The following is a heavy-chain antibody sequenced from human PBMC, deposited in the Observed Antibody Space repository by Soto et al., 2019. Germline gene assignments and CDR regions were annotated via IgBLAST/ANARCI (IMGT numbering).Heavy chain of an antibody. CDR3: ARDQGPRRQCLVYTTRDYFDD. D-gene: IGHD6-19*01. CDR1: GDSVSSKSAA. J-gene: IGHJ4*02. Sequence: SQTLSLTCALSGDSVSSKSAAWNWSRQSPSRGLEWLGRTYYRSKWYTDYAVSVKSRIPTNPDTSKTQFSLQLNSVTPEDTAVYYCARDQGPRRQCLVYTTRDYFDDWGQGTLVTVSA. V-gene: IGHV6-1*01. CDR2: TYYRSKWYT.